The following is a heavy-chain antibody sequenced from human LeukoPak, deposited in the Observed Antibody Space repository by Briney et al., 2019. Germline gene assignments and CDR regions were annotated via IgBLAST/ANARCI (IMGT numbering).Heavy chain of an antibody. Sequence: GGSLRLSCAASGFTFSDYGMHWVRQGPGKGLVWVARIDSDGSSTIYADSVKGRLTISRDNAKNSLYLQMNSLRAEDTAVYYCARDRSFDYWGQGTLVTVSS. V-gene: IGHV3-74*01. J-gene: IGHJ4*02. CDR2: IDSDGSST. CDR3: ARDRSFDY. CDR1: GFTFSDYG.